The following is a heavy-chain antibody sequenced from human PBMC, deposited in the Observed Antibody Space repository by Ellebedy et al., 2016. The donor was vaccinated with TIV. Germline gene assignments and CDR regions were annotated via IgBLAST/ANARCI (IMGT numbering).Heavy chain of an antibody. V-gene: IGHV1-3*04. J-gene: IGHJ6*02. D-gene: IGHD3-3*01. CDR3: ATREWQDPMDV. CDR2: INTGNDNT. Sequence: ASVKVSXXASGHSFTSYGIHWVRQAPGQSLEWMGWINTGNDNTKYSQKLQGRVSITRDTSASTAYMKLRSLMSEDTAVYYCATREWQDPMDVWGQGTTVIVS. CDR1: GHSFTSYG.